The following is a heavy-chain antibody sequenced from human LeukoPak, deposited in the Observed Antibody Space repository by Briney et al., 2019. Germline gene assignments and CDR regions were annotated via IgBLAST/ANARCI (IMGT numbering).Heavy chain of an antibody. CDR3: ATTGGDIVVVPAAADY. CDR1: GGSISSSSYY. Sequence: SETLSLTCTVSGGSISSSSYYWGWIRQPPGKGLEWIGSICYSGSTYYNPSLKSRVTISVDTSKNQFSLKLSSVTAADTAVYYCATTGGDIVVVPAAADYWVQGTLVTVSS. J-gene: IGHJ4*02. CDR2: ICYSGST. D-gene: IGHD2-2*01. V-gene: IGHV4-39*01.